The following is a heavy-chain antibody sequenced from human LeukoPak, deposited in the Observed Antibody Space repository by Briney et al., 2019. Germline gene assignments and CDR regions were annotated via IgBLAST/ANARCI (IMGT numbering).Heavy chain of an antibody. Sequence: GASVKVSCKASGYTFTGYYIHWVRQAPGQGLEWMGWINPNSGGTNYAQKFQGRVTMTRDTSISTTYMELSRLRSDDTAVYYCARDLRGDGYNHPGDGMDVWGQGTTVTVSS. CDR3: ARDLRGDGYNHPGDGMDV. D-gene: IGHD5-24*01. CDR1: GYTFTGYY. J-gene: IGHJ6*02. CDR2: INPNSGGT. V-gene: IGHV1-2*02.